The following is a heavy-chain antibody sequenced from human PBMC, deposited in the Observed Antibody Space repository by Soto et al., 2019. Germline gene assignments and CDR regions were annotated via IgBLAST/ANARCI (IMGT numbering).Heavy chain of an antibody. J-gene: IGHJ4*02. V-gene: IGHV4-34*01. CDR1: GGSFSGYY. Sequence: SETLSLTCAVYGGSFSGYYWSWIRQPPGKGLEWIGEINHSGSTNYNPSLKSRVTISVDTSKNQFSLKLGSVTAADTAVYYCARAYGYGDFDYWGQGTLVTVSS. D-gene: IGHD5-18*01. CDR2: INHSGST. CDR3: ARAYGYGDFDY.